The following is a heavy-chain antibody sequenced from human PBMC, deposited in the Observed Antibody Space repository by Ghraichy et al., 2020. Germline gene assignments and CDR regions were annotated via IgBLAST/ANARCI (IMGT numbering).Heavy chain of an antibody. Sequence: GGSLRLSCAASGFTFDDYAMHWVRHAPGKGLEWVSLISGDGGSTYYADSVKGRFTISRDNSKNSLYLQMNSLRTEDTALYYCAKDSAKRITISNWFDPWGQGTLFTVSS. V-gene: IGHV3-43*02. CDR2: ISGDGGST. J-gene: IGHJ5*02. CDR3: AKDSAKRITISNWFDP. D-gene: IGHD3-3*01. CDR1: GFTFDDYA.